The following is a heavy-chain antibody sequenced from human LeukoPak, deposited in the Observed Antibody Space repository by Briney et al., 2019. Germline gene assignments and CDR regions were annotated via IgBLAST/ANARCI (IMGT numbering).Heavy chain of an antibody. Sequence: PGTSLRLSCAASGFTFISYAIHWVRQAPGKGLEWVAVISFHGTDTFYADSVKGRFTISRDNAKNSLYLQMNSLRAEDTAVYYCARDRMSYYDSSGRLDWGQGTLVTVSS. V-gene: IGHV3-30*04. CDR3: ARDRMSYYDSSGRLD. D-gene: IGHD3-22*01. CDR1: GFTFISYA. J-gene: IGHJ4*02. CDR2: ISFHGTDT.